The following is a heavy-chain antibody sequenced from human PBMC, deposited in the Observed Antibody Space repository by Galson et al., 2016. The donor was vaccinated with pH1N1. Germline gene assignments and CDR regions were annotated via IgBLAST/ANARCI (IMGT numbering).Heavy chain of an antibody. CDR3: ARLLYGDYSGSMDV. D-gene: IGHD4-17*01. J-gene: IGHJ6*02. CDR2: IDWDDDK. CDR1: GFSLSTSGMC. V-gene: IGHV2-70*01. Sequence: PALVTPTQTLTLTCTFSGFSLSTSGMCVSWIRQPPGKALEWLALIDWDDDKYYSTSLKIRLTISKDTSKNQVVLTMTNMDPVDTATYYCARLLYGDYSGSMDVWGQGTTVTVSS.